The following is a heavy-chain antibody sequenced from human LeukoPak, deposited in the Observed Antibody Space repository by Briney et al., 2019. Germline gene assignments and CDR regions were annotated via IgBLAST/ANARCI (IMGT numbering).Heavy chain of an antibody. Sequence: SETLSLTCTVSGDSISSSTYYWGWIRQPPGKGLEWIGSIYYSGSTYYIPSLKGRVTISVDTSKNQFSLKLTSVTAADAAVYYCAAQQEYYDSNGTFDYWGQGTLVTVSS. CDR3: AAQQEYYDSNGTFDY. CDR1: GDSISSSTYY. J-gene: IGHJ4*02. CDR2: IYYSGST. D-gene: IGHD3-22*01. V-gene: IGHV4-39*01.